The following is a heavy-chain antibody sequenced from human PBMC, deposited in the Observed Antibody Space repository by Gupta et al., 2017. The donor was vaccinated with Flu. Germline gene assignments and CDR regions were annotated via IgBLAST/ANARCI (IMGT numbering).Heavy chain of an antibody. D-gene: IGHD3-9*01. CDR3: ARRGGGLGYFDIGGMDV. Sequence: QVQLVQSGAEVKKPGASVKVSCKASGYTFTGYYMHWVRQAPGQGLEWMGWINPNRGGTNYAQKFQGRVTMTRDTSISTAYMELSRLRSDDTAVYYCARRGGGLGYFDIGGMDVWGQGTTVTVSS. CDR1: GYTFTGYY. V-gene: IGHV1-2*02. CDR2: INPNRGGT. J-gene: IGHJ6*02.